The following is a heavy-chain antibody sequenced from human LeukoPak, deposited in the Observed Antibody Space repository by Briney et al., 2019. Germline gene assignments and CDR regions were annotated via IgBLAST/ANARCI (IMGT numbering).Heavy chain of an antibody. CDR1: GFIFSSYA. CDR3: ATGAYCGGDCWYYYGMDV. Sequence: GGSLRLSCAASGFIFSSYAMSWVRQAPGHGLEWVSAISGSGGSTYYADSVKGRFTISRDNSKNTLYLQMNSLRAEDTAVYYCATGAYCGGDCWYYYGMDVWGQGTTVTVSS. J-gene: IGHJ6*02. D-gene: IGHD2-21*02. V-gene: IGHV3-23*01. CDR2: ISGSGGST.